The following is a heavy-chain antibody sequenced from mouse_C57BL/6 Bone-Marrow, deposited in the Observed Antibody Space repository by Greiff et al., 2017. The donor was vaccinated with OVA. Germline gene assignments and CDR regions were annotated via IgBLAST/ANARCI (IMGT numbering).Heavy chain of an antibody. V-gene: IGHV1-36*01. Sequence: VQLQQSGAVLVKPGPSVKISCKASGFTFTDYYMPWVKQSHGKSLEWIGLVYPYNGGTSYTQKFKGKATLTVDTSSSTASMELNSLTSEDSAVYYGARYHLVPYWDFDVWGTGTTVTVSS. J-gene: IGHJ1*03. CDR2: VYPYNGGT. CDR1: GFTFTDYY. CDR3: ARYHLVPYWDFDV.